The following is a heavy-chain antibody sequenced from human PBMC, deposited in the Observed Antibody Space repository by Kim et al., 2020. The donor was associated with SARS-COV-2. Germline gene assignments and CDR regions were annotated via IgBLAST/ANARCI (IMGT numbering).Heavy chain of an antibody. CDR1: GFTFSSYA. CDR3: ARDGDDYERSEGAFDI. D-gene: IGHD4-17*01. Sequence: GGSLRLSCAASGFTFSSYAMHWVRQAPGKGLEWVAVISYDGINKYYADSVKGRFTISRDNSKNTLYLQMNSLRAEDTAVYYCARDGDDYERSEGAFDIWG. V-gene: IGHV3-30-3*01. J-gene: IGHJ3*02. CDR2: ISYDGINK.